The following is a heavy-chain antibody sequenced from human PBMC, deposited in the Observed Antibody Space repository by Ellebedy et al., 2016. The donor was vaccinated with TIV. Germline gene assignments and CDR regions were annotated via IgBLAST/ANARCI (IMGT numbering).Heavy chain of an antibody. CDR1: GYIFTVYH. V-gene: IGHV1-46*01. Sequence: ASVKVSCKASGYIFTVYHMHWVRQAPGQGLEWMGIINPSGGSTSYAQKFQGRVTMTRDTSTSTVYMELSSLRSEDTAVYYCYGSGETNWFDPWGQGTLVTVSS. J-gene: IGHJ5*02. D-gene: IGHD3-10*01. CDR3: YGSGETNWFDP. CDR2: INPSGGST.